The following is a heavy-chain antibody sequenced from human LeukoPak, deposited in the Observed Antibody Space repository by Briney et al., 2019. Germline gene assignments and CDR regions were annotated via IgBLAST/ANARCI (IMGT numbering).Heavy chain of an antibody. J-gene: IGHJ4*02. CDR3: AKDLDHTTSGYYFDY. D-gene: IGHD1-14*01. CDR2: IGAGGTFT. CDR1: GFTFSSYA. V-gene: IGHV3-23*01. Sequence: PRGSLSPSCTASGFTFSSYAMNWVRQAPGKGLEWVSGIGAGGTFTYYADSVKGRFTIFRDNSRNTLYLQMNSLRADDTAVYYCAKDLDHTTSGYYFDYWGQGTLVTVSS.